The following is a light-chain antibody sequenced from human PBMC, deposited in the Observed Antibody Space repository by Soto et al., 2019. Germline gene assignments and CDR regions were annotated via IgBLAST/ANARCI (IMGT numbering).Light chain of an antibody. V-gene: IGLV4-69*01. CDR1: SGHSSYA. Sequence: QSVLTQSPSASASLGASVKLTCTLSSGHSSYAIAWHQQQPEKGPRYLMKLNSDGSHSKGDGIPDRFSGSSSGAERYLTISSLPSEDEADDYCQTWGTGNVVFGGGTKLTVL. CDR2: LNSDGSH. CDR3: QTWGTGNVV. J-gene: IGLJ2*01.